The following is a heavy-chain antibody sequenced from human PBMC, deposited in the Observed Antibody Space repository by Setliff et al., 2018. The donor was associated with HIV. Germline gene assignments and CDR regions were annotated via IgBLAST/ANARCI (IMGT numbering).Heavy chain of an antibody. CDR3: ARLVSRRAGVDY. D-gene: IGHD4-17*01. CDR2: ISGLGGGTI. V-gene: IGHV3-48*01. J-gene: IGHJ4*02. Sequence: HPGGSLRLSCATSGFTFDSYSIIWVRQAPGKGLEWVSYISGLGGGTIYYADSVRGRFTISRDDAEKSVYLQMNSLRAEDTAVYYCARLVSRRAGVDYWGQGTQVTVSS. CDR1: GFTFDSYS.